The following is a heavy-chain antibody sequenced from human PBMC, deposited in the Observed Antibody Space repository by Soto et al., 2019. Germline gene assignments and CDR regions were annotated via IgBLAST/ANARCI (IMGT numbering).Heavy chain of an antibody. Sequence: ASVKVSCKASGYTFTSYAMHWVRQAPGQRLEWMGWINAGNGNTKYSQKFQGRVTITRDTSASTAYMELSSLRSEDTAVYYCGRDSLFSFVGVEPELYYYMDNWGQGTMVTVSS. CDR3: GRDSLFSFVGVEPELYYYMDN. D-gene: IGHD1-1*01. CDR1: GYTFTSYA. CDR2: INAGNGNT. J-gene: IGHJ6*03. V-gene: IGHV1-3*01.